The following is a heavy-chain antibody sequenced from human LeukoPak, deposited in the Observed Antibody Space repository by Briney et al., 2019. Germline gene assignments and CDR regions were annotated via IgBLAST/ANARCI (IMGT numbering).Heavy chain of an antibody. CDR1: GGTFSSYA. CDR3: ARFQDYDFWSGYPPADYYYYMDV. J-gene: IGHJ6*03. V-gene: IGHV1-69*13. CDR2: IIPIFGTA. D-gene: IGHD3-3*01. Sequence: SVKVSCKASGGTFSSYAISWLRQAPGQGLEWMGRIIPIFGTANYTQKFQGRVTITADESTSTAYMELSSLRSEDTAVYYCARFQDYDFWSGYPPADYYYYMDVWGKGTTVTVSS.